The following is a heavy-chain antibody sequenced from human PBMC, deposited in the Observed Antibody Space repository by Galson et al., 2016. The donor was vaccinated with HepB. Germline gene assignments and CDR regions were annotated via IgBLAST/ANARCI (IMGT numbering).Heavy chain of an antibody. D-gene: IGHD2-21*01. CDR2: ISSTGTYI. J-gene: IGHJ4*02. CDR3: ARDHDGDSGFDY. Sequence: SLRLSCAASGFTFSSYTMNWVRQAPGKGLEWVSSISSTGTYIYYADSVKGRFTISRDNAKNSLYLQMSNLGVEDTAEYYCARDHDGDSGFDYWGQGTLVTVSS. CDR1: GFTFSSYT. V-gene: IGHV3-21*01.